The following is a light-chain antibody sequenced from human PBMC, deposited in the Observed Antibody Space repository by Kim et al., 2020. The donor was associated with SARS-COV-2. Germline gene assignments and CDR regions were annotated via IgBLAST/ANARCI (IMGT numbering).Light chain of an antibody. CDR1: NSDIGGYNY. CDR2: DVN. CDR3: SSYRSTAIVI. V-gene: IGLV2-14*03. J-gene: IGLJ2*01. Sequence: QSALTQPASVSGSPGQSITISCTGTNSDIGGYNYVSWYQQQPGKAPKLIIYDVNNRPSGVSNRFSGSKSGNTASLTISGLRAEDEADYYCSSYRSTAIVIFGGGPQLTAL.